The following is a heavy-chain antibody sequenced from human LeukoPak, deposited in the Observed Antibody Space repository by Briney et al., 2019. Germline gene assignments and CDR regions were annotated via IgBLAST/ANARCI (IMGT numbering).Heavy chain of an antibody. CDR2: IKQDGSEK. J-gene: IGHJ3*02. V-gene: IGHV3-7*01. D-gene: IGHD3-16*01. CDR3: ARDRAFGGVIGAFDI. Sequence: RGALTHSCAASGFTFSGYWLSWVRQAPGKGLEWGANIKQDGSEKYYVDSVKGRFTISRYNAKNSLYLQMNSLRAEETAVYYCARDRAFGGVIGAFDIWGQGTMVTVSS. CDR1: GFTFSGYW.